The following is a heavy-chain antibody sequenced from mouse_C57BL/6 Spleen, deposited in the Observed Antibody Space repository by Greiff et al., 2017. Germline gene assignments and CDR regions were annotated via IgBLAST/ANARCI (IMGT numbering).Heavy chain of an antibody. CDR1: GYTFTSYW. V-gene: IGHV1-50*01. CDR2: IDPSDSYT. D-gene: IGHD1-1*01. Sequence: QVQLQQPGAELVKPGASVTLSCKASGYTFTSYWMQWVKQRPGQGLEWIGEIDPSDSYTNYNQKFKGKATLTVDTSSSTAYMQLSSLTSEDSAVYYCAPNYGSSGNIAYWGQGTLVTVSA. CDR3: APNYGSSGNIAY. J-gene: IGHJ3*01.